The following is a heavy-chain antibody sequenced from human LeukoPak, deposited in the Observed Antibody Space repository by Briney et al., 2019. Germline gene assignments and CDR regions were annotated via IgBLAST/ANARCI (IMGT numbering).Heavy chain of an antibody. CDR3: ARNLDY. J-gene: IGHJ4*02. D-gene: IGHD1-14*01. CDR2: TDYRSKWYN. V-gene: IGHV6-1*01. Sequence: SQTLSLTCALSGDSFSSNSAAWDWLRQSPSRGLEWLGRTDYRSKWYNDYAVSVKSLITINPDTSKNQFSLQLTSVAPEDTAVYYCARNLDYWGQGTLVTVSS. CDR1: GDSFSSNSAA.